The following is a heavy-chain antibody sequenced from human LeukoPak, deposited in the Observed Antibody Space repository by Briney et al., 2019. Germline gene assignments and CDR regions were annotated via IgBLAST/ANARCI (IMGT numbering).Heavy chain of an antibody. CDR3: ARVFGCSSTSCYTGGAFDI. Sequence: SETLSLTCTVSGGSISSYYWTWIRQPPGKGLEWIGYIYYSGSTNYNPSLKSRVTISVDTSKNQFSLKLSSVTAADTAVYYCARVFGCSSTSCYTGGAFDIWGQGTMVTVSS. J-gene: IGHJ3*02. D-gene: IGHD2-2*02. V-gene: IGHV4-59*01. CDR1: GGSISSYY. CDR2: IYYSGST.